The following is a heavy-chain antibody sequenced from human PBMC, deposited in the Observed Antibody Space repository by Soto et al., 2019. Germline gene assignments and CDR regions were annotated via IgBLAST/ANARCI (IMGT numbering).Heavy chain of an antibody. CDR2: IYYSGST. CDR3: ASSFGVVIMGFDY. J-gene: IGHJ4*02. Sequence: SETLSLTCTVSGGSISSSSYYWGWIRQPPGKGLEWIGSIYYSGSTYYNPSLKSRVTISVDTSKNQFSLKLSSVTAADTAVYYCASSFGVVIMGFDYWGQGTLVTVSS. D-gene: IGHD3-3*01. CDR1: GGSISSSSYY. V-gene: IGHV4-39*01.